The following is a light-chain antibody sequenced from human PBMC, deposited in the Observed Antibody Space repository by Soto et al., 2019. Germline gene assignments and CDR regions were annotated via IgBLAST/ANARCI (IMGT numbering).Light chain of an antibody. CDR2: GAS. Sequence: EVVLPQSTGTLSLSPGERVTLSCRASQSVSSSYLAWYQQKPGQAPRLLIYGASSRATGIPDRFSGSGSGTDFTLTISRLEPEDFAVYYCQQYGSSPLTFGGGTKVDIK. V-gene: IGKV3-20*01. CDR1: QSVSSSY. J-gene: IGKJ4*01. CDR3: QQYGSSPLT.